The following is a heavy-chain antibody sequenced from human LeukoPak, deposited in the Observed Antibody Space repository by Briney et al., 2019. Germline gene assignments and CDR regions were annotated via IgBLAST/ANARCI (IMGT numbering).Heavy chain of an antibody. J-gene: IGHJ5*02. D-gene: IGHD2-15*01. CDR1: GGSFSGYY. CDR3: ARVTAVAATGGWFDP. Sequence: PSETLSLTCAVYGGSFSGYYWSWVRQPPGKGLEWIGYIYYSGSTNYNPSLKSRVTISVDTSKNQFSLKLSSVTAADTAVYYCARVTAVAATGGWFDPWGQGTLVTVSS. V-gene: IGHV4-59*12. CDR2: IYYSGST.